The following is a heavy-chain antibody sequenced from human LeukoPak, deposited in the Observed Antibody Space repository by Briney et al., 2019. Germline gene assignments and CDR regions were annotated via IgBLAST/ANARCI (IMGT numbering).Heavy chain of an antibody. CDR2: ISSSSTYI. CDR1: GYTFSTYS. Sequence: PGGSLRLSCAASGYTFSTYSMNWVRQAPGQGLEWVSSISSSSTYIYYADSVKGRFTISRDNSKNPLYLQMNNLRAEDTAVYYCARWDRFHGVWGQGTLVTVSS. CDR3: ARWDRFHGV. D-gene: IGHD1-14*01. V-gene: IGHV3-21*01. J-gene: IGHJ4*02.